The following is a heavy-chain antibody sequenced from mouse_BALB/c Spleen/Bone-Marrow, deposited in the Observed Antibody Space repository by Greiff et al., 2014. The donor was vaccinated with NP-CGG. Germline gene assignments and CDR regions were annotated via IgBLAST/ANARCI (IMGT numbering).Heavy chain of an antibody. D-gene: IGHD2-4*01. V-gene: IGHV3-6*02. J-gene: IGHJ3*01. CDR2: ISYDGSN. CDR3: ARARFDSAFAY. CDR1: GYSITSGYY. Sequence: VQLKHSGPGLVKPSQSLSLTCSVTGYSITSGYYWNWIRQFPGDKLEWMGYISYDGSNNYNPSLKNRISITRDTSKNQFFLKLNSVTTEDTATYYCARARFDSAFAYWGQGTLVTVSA.